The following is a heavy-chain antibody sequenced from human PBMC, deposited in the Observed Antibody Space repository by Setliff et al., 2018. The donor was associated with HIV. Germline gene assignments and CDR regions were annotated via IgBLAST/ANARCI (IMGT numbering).Heavy chain of an antibody. Sequence: SVKVSCKASGGTFSSYAISWVRQAPGQGLEWMGGIIPIFGTTNYAQKFQGRVTITTDESTSTAYMELSGLRSEDTAVYYCATHPPYRSAWYMRSWGQGTLVTVSS. J-gene: IGHJ5*02. CDR2: IIPIFGTT. CDR3: ATHPPYRSAWYMRS. V-gene: IGHV1-69*05. D-gene: IGHD6-19*01. CDR1: GGTFSSYA.